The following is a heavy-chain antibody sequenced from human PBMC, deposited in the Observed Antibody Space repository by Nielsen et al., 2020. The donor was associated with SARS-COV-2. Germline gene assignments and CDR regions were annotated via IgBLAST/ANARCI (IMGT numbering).Heavy chain of an antibody. CDR2: INPTNGGT. Sequence: ASVKVSCKASGYTFTNNYMHWVRQAPGQGLEWMGLINPTNGGTTYAQKFQGRVTMTRDTSTSTVYMELSSLRSDDTAVYYCARDIDFWNGYFDCWGQGTLVTVSS. CDR1: GYTFTNNY. CDR3: ARDIDFWNGYFDC. J-gene: IGHJ4*02. D-gene: IGHD3-3*01. V-gene: IGHV1-46*01.